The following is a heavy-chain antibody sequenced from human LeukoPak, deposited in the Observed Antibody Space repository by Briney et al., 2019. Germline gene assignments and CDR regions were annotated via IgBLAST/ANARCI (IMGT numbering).Heavy chain of an antibody. CDR3: AREQTTEVAFDI. D-gene: IGHD4-11*01. J-gene: IGHJ3*02. CDR2: IYYSGST. V-gene: IGHV4-39*02. CDR1: GGSISSSSYY. Sequence: PSETLSLTCTVSGGSISSSSYYWGWIRQPPGKGLEWIGSIYYSGSTYYNPSLKSRVTISVDTSKNQFSLKLSSVTAADTAVYYCAREQTTEVAFDIWGQGTMVAVSS.